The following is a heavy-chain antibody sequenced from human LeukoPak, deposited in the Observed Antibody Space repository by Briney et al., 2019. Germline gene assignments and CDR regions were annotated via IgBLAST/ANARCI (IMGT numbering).Heavy chain of an antibody. D-gene: IGHD6-13*01. CDR2: MNSDGSGT. J-gene: IGHJ4*02. CDR1: GLTLSNYW. CDR3: AKDMGIAAAGTGDYFDY. V-gene: IGHV3-74*01. Sequence: PGGSLRLSCAASGLTLSNYWMHWVRQAPGKGLVWVSRMNSDGSGTSYADSVKGRFTISRDNAKNTLYLQMNSLRAEDTALYYCAKDMGIAAAGTGDYFDYWGQGTLVTVSS.